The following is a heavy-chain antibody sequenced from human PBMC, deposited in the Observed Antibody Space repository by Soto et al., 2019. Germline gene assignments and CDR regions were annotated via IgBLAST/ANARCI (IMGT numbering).Heavy chain of an antibody. J-gene: IGHJ4*02. CDR2: IYYSGST. CDR3: AGFPHRCWVLDF. V-gene: IGHV4-59*01. Sequence: SETLSHTWTVSGGSISSYYWSWIRQPPGKGLEWIGYIYYSGSTNYNPSLKSRVTISVDTSKNQFSLKLSSVTAADTAVYYCAGFPHRCWVLDFWAQGSSVPGTS. D-gene: IGHD3-10*02. CDR1: GGSISSYY.